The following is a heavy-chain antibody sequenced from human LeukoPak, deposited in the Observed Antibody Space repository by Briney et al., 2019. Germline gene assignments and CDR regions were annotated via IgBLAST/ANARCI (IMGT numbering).Heavy chain of an antibody. D-gene: IGHD6-19*01. CDR3: AKDRYSSGYYGE. CDR1: GFTFSTYA. V-gene: IGHV3-23*01. J-gene: IGHJ4*02. Sequence: PGGSLRLSCAASGFTFSTYAMGWVRQAPGKGLEWVSAISTSGSSTYYADSVKGRFTISRDNSKNTLYLQMNSLRAEDTAIYYCAKDRYSSGYYGEWGRGTLVTVSS. CDR2: ISTSGSST.